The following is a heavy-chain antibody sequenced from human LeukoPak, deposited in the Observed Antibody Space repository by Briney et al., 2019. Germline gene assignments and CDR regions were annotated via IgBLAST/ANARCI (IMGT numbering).Heavy chain of an antibody. CDR2: IKQDGSEK. CDR3: ARRRYSGSSQHFDY. CDR1: GFTFSNYD. Sequence: PGGSLRLSCAASGFTFSNYDMSWVRQAPGKGLEWVANIKQDGSEKYYVDSVKGRFTISRDNAKNSLYLQMNSLRAEDTAVYYCARRRYSGSSQHFDYWGQGTLVTVSS. D-gene: IGHD1-26*01. J-gene: IGHJ4*02. V-gene: IGHV3-7*01.